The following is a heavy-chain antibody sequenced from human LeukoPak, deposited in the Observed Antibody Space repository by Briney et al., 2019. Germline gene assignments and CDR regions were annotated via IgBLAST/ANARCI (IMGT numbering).Heavy chain of an antibody. D-gene: IGHD3-10*01. CDR1: GFTFSSYA. CDR3: AKRSRFGELFATAYYYGMDV. Sequence: GGSLRLSCAASGFTFSSYAMSWVRQAPGKGLEWVSAISGSGGSTYYADSVKGRFTISRDNSKNTLYLQMSSLRAEDTAVYYCAKRSRFGELFATAYYYGMDVWGQGTTVTVSS. J-gene: IGHJ6*02. V-gene: IGHV3-23*01. CDR2: ISGSGGST.